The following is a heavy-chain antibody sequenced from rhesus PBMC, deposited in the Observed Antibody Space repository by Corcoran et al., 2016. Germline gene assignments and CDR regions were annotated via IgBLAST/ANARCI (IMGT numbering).Heavy chain of an antibody. J-gene: IGHJ4*01. D-gene: IGHD6-25*01. CDR2: IYGNSAST. CDR1: RGFITDYFY. CDR3: ARDQGYSGIPYYFDY. Sequence: VQLPESGPGLVKPSETLSLTCAVPRGFITDYFYLNWIRQPPGKGLEWIGNIYGNSASTYYNPSLKSRVTISKDTSKNQFFLKLSSVTAADTAVYYCARDQGYSGIPYYFDYWGQGVLVTVSS. V-gene: IGHV4S9*01.